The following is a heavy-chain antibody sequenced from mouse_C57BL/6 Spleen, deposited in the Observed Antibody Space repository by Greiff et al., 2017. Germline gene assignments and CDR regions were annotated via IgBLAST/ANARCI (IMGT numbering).Heavy chain of an antibody. Sequence: VQLQQSGAELVRPGASVKMSCKASGYTFTGYSMHWVKQRPGQGLEWIGYINPNNGYTKYNQKFKGKATLTADKSSSTAYMELRSLTSEDSAVYYCARGDGYGCYDMDDWGKGTSVNGSS. CDR2: INPNNGYT. V-gene: IGHV1-4*01. CDR3: ARGDGYGCYDMDD. CDR1: GYTFTGYS. D-gene: IGHD2-3*01. J-gene: IGHJ4*01.